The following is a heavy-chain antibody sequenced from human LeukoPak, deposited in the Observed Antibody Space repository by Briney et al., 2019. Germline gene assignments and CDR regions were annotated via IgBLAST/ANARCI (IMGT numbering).Heavy chain of an antibody. CDR2: IYSGGST. V-gene: IGHV3-66*01. J-gene: IGHJ4*02. CDR3: ARDPGYGDYYFDY. D-gene: IGHD4-17*01. Sequence: PGGSLRLSCAASGFTVSSNYMSWVRQAPGKGLEWVSIIYSGGSTYYADSVKGRFAISRDNSKNTLYLQMNSLRAEDTAVYYCARDPGYGDYYFDYWGQGTLVTVSS. CDR1: GFTVSSNY.